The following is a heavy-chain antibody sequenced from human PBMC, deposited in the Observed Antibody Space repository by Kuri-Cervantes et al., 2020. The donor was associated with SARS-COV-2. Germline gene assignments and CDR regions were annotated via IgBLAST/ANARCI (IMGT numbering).Heavy chain of an antibody. CDR2: IIPIFGTA. J-gene: IGHJ4*02. Sequence: SVKVSCKASGGTFSSYAISWVRQAPGQGLEWMGGIIPIFGTANYAQKFQGRVMITADESTSKAYMDVNRLVSKDTAVYYCARGARSYFDYWGQGTLVTVSS. CDR1: GGTFSSYA. V-gene: IGHV1-69*13. CDR3: ARGARSYFDY.